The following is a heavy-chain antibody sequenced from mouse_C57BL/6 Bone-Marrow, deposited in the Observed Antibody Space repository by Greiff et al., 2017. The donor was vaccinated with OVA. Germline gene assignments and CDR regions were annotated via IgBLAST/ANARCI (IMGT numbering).Heavy chain of an antibody. D-gene: IGHD1-3*01. CDR2: IHPNIGST. Sequence: VQLQQPGAELVKPGASVKLSCKASGYTFTSYWMPWVKQRPGQRLEWIGMIHPNIGSTNYNEKFKSKATLTVDKSSSTAYMQHSSLTSEDSAVYYCLGWGRSSLYYDMDYWGQGTSVTVSS. CDR1: GYTFTSYW. V-gene: IGHV1-64*01. CDR3: LGWGRSSLYYDMDY. J-gene: IGHJ4*01.